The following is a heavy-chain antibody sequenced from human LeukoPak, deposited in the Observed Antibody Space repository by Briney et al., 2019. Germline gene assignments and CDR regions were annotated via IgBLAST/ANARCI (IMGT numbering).Heavy chain of an antibody. V-gene: IGHV4-59*12. D-gene: IGHD2-2*01. CDR2: IYYSGST. J-gene: IGHJ4*02. Sequence: SETLSLTCTVSGGSISSYYWSWIRQPPGKGLEWIGYIYYSGSTNSNASLKSRVTLSVDMSKNQFSLRLSSVTAADTAVYYCARKSVVTAGRKPYDFWDQGTLVTVSP. CDR3: ARKSVVTAGRKPYDF. CDR1: GGSISSYY.